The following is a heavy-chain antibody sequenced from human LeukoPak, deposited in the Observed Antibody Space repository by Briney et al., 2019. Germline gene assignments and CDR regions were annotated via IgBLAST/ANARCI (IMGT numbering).Heavy chain of an antibody. CDR2: ISWNGGSI. Sequence: GGPLRLSCAASGFTFDDYAMHWVRQAPGKGLEWVSGISWNGGSIGYADSVKGRFTISRDNAKNSLYLQMNSLRAEDTALYYCAKDSSSGWYGYYYGMDVWGQGTTVTVSS. D-gene: IGHD6-19*01. CDR1: GFTFDDYA. J-gene: IGHJ6*02. V-gene: IGHV3-9*01. CDR3: AKDSSSGWYGYYYGMDV.